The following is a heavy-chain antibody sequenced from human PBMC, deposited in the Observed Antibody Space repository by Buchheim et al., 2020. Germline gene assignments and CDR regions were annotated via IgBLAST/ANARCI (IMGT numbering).Heavy chain of an antibody. V-gene: IGHV4-59*01. CDR3: ARDQRRDGYNWAYY. Sequence: QVQLQESGPGLVKPSETLSLTCTVSGGSINNYYWSWIRQPPGKGLEWIGYISYTGSTSYNPSLKSRVTLLVDTSKNQFSLKLSSVTAADTAVYYCARDQRRDGYNWAYYWGQGTL. D-gene: IGHD5-24*01. CDR2: ISYTGST. CDR1: GGSINNYY. J-gene: IGHJ4*02.